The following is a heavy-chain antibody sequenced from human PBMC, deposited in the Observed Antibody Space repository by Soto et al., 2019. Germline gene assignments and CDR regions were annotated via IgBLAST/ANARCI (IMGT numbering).Heavy chain of an antibody. Sequence: QVQLQESGPGLVKPSGTLSLTCAVSGGSVSSSNWWSWVRQSPGKGLEWMGEIYHRGSAHYNPSLKSRATISLNKSKNQFSLRLTSVTAADTAVYYCARVPGVVVSADDAFDIWGPGTRVIVSS. CDR2: IYHRGSA. J-gene: IGHJ3*02. D-gene: IGHD2-21*02. V-gene: IGHV4-4*02. CDR3: ARVPGVVVSADDAFDI. CDR1: GGSVSSSNW.